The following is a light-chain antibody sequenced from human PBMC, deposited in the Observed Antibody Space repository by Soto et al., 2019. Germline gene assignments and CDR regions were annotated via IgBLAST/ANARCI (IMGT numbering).Light chain of an antibody. CDR3: QQYETSPRT. V-gene: IGKV3-20*01. CDR1: QSVSSSY. J-gene: IGKJ1*01. Sequence: EIVLTQSPGTLSLSPGERATLSCRASQSVSSSYLAWYQKKPGQAPRLLIYGASSRATGIPDRFSGSGSGTDFTLTISRLEPEDFAVYYCQQYETSPRTFGQGTKVDI. CDR2: GAS.